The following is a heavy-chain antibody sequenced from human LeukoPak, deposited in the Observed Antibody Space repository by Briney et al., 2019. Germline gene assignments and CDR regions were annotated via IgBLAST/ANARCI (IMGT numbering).Heavy chain of an antibody. V-gene: IGHV5-51*01. CDR2: IYPGDSDT. CDR1: GYRFPSYW. J-gene: IGHJ4*02. D-gene: IGHD5-24*01. Sequence: GESLKISCKGSGYRFPSYWIGWVRQMPGKGLEWMGIIYPGDSDTRYSPSFQGQVTISADKSINTAYLQWSSLKASDTAMYYCARAGARDGWDFDYWGQGTLVTVSS. CDR3: ARAGARDGWDFDY.